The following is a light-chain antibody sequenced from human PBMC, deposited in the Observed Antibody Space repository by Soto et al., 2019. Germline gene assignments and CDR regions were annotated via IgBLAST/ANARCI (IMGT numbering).Light chain of an antibody. CDR1: QSVSSY. V-gene: IGKV3-11*01. CDR2: AAS. Sequence: EIVLTQSPVTVSLSPGERATLSCRASQSVSSYLAWYQHKPGQAPRLLIYAASNRATGIPDRFSGSGSGTDFTLTISSLEPEDFAVYYCQQHSHWPPWTFGQGTKVDNK. CDR3: QQHSHWPPWT. J-gene: IGKJ1*01.